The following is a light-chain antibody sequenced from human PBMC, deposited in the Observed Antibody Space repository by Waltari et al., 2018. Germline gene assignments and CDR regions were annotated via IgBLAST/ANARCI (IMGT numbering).Light chain of an antibody. CDR3: EQYNLYPRT. Sequence: DIHMTQSPSTLSAPVGDRVPITCRASRSITWWLAWYQQKPGKAPKLRTTKASTLETRGASRFSGTGSGTEFTLAINSLQPDDSATYFCEQYNLYPRTFGGGTTVGIK. CDR1: RSITWW. V-gene: IGKV1-5*03. J-gene: IGKJ4*01. CDR2: KAS.